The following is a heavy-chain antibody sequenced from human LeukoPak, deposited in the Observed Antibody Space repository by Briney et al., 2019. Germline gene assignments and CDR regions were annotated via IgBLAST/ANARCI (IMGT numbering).Heavy chain of an antibody. CDR2: IRFDGSNK. J-gene: IGHJ4*02. Sequence: GGSLRLSCVASGFMFSSYGMHWVRQAPGKGLEWVAFIRFDGSNKYYADSVKGRFTISRDNSKNTLYLQMNSLRAEDTAVYYCAKLGEGGYSYDYLPYYFDYWGQGTLVTVSS. V-gene: IGHV3-30*02. CDR1: GFMFSSYG. D-gene: IGHD5-18*01. CDR3: AKLGEGGYSYDYLPYYFDY.